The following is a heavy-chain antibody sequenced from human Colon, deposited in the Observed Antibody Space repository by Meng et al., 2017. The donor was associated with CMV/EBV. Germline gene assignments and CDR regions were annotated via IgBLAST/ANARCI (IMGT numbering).Heavy chain of an antibody. CDR3: ARVPLGGGTSLDY. D-gene: IGHD3-16*01. CDR1: GYSFTGYY. Sequence: QVHLVQSGAEVKKPGASVKVSCKASGYSFTGYYVHWVRQAPGQGLEWMGRINPNNGGTNSAQKLQGRVTMTTDTSINTAYMELISLTSDDTAVYYCARVPLGGGTSLDYWGQGTLVTVSS. J-gene: IGHJ4*02. CDR2: INPNNGGT. V-gene: IGHV1-2*06.